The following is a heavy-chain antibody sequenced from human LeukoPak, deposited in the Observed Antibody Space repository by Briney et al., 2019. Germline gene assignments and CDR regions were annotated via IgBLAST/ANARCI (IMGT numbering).Heavy chain of an antibody. Sequence: SSETLSLTCTVSGVSVSNGNYYWSWLRQPPGKALEWIGYIYYSGNTNYNPSLEGRVTISVDTSKNHFSVKLSSVTAADTAVYYCARSQNYYGSGDYWSQGTLVTVSS. D-gene: IGHD3-10*01. CDR1: GVSVSNGNYY. V-gene: IGHV4-61*03. CDR3: ARSQNYYGSGDY. CDR2: IYYSGNT. J-gene: IGHJ4*02.